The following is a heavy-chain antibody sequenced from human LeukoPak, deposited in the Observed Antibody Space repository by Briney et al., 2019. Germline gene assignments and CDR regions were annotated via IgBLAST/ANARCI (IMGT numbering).Heavy chain of an antibody. D-gene: IGHD1-1*01. CDR2: INSDGTIT. V-gene: IGHV3-74*01. CDR3: SNIPLG. Sequence: HTGGSLRLACAASGFTFSSYWMHWVRQAPGKVLVWVSRINSDGTITTYADSVKGRFTISRDNAKNTLYLQMNRLRAEDTAMYYCSNIPLGGGQGTLVTVSS. J-gene: IGHJ4*02. CDR1: GFTFSSYW.